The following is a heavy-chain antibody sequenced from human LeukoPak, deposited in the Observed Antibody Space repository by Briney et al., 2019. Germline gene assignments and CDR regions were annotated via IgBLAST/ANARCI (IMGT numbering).Heavy chain of an antibody. Sequence: TGGSLRLSCAASGFTFSSYAMSWVRQAPGKGLEWVSAISGSGGSTYYADSVKGRFTISRDNSKNTLYLQMNSLRAEDTAVYYCAKEGGAFVAAGPDYWGQGTLVTVSS. CDR3: AKEGGAFVAAGPDY. J-gene: IGHJ4*02. V-gene: IGHV3-23*01. CDR1: GFTFSSYA. CDR2: ISGSGGST. D-gene: IGHD6-13*01.